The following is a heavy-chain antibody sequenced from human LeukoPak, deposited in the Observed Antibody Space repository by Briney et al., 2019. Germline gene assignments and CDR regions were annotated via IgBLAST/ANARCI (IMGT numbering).Heavy chain of an antibody. CDR2: VYYSGST. J-gene: IGHJ4*02. Sequence: SETLSLTCVVSGGSVSGYYWGWIRQPPGRGLEWIGYVYYSGSTNYNPSFKSRITISVDTSRNQFSLKLSSVTAADTAVYYCAREGSSGWRLRYYFDYWGQGTLVTVSS. CDR1: GGSVSGYY. D-gene: IGHD6-19*01. CDR3: AREGSSGWRLRYYFDY. V-gene: IGHV4-59*02.